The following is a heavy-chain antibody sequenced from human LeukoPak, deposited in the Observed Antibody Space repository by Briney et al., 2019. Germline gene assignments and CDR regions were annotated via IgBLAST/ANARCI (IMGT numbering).Heavy chain of an antibody. D-gene: IGHD3-9*01. J-gene: IGHJ4*02. CDR3: AREGLYDILTGYVGY. CDR1: GYTFTGYY. Sequence: ASVKVSCKASGYTFTGYYMHWVRQAPGQGLEWMGWINPNSGGTNYAQKFQGRVTMTRDTSISTAYMELSRLRSDDTAVYYCAREGLYDILTGYVGYWGQGTLVTVSS. V-gene: IGHV1-2*02. CDR2: INPNSGGT.